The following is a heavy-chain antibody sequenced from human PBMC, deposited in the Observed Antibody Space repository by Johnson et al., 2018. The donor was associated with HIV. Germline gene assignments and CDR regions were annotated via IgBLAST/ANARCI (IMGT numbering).Heavy chain of an antibody. V-gene: IGHV3-66*01. CDR2: IYSGGNT. CDR3: AREGGCCSGGWGLDSLDF. D-gene: IGHD2-15*01. J-gene: IGHJ3*01. Sequence: VQLVESGGGLVQPGGSLRLSCAASGITVSSSYMSWVRQAPGKGLEWVSVIYSGGNTYYADSVRGRFTISRDNSKNTLYLQMDSLRAEDTAVYYCAREGGCCSGGWGLDSLDFWGQGTTVTVSS. CDR1: GITVSSSY.